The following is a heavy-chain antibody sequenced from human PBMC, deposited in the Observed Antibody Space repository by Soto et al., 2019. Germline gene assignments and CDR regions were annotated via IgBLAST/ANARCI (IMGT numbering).Heavy chain of an antibody. CDR2: IIPIFGTA. Sequence: GASVKVSCKASGGTFSSYAISWVRQAPGQGLEWMGGIIPIFGTAHYAQKFQGRVTITADESTSTAYMELSSLRSEDTAVYYCARDIVGAYYFWGQGTLVTVSS. V-gene: IGHV1-69*13. D-gene: IGHD1-26*01. CDR3: ARDIVGAYYF. J-gene: IGHJ4*02. CDR1: GGTFSSYA.